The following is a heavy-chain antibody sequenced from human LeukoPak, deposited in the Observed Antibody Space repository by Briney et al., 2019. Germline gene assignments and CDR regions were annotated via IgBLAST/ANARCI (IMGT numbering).Heavy chain of an antibody. Sequence: ASVTVSCKASGYTFTSYGISWVGQATGQGLEWFGCIVAFNGNANYAQKIQGRVPMTTDTSTSTAYMELRSLKSNDTAVYYCARGRLVGATWSWFDPWGQGTLVTVSS. D-gene: IGHD1-26*01. CDR3: ARGRLVGATWSWFDP. V-gene: IGHV1-18*01. J-gene: IGHJ5*02. CDR1: GYTFTSYG. CDR2: IVAFNGNA.